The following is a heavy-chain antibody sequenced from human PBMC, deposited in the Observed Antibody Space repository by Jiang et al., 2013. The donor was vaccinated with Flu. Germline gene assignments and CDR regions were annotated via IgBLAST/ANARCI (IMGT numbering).Heavy chain of an antibody. D-gene: IGHD4-23*01. Sequence: LLKPSETLSLTCAVYGGSFSGYYWSWIRQPPGKGLEWIGEINHSGSTNYNPSLKSRVTISVDTSKNQFSLKLSSVTAADTAVYYCARETVVTPYGMDVWGQGTTVTVSS. V-gene: IGHV4-34*01. J-gene: IGHJ6*02. CDR2: INHSGST. CDR3: ARETVVTPYGMDV. CDR1: GGSFSGYY.